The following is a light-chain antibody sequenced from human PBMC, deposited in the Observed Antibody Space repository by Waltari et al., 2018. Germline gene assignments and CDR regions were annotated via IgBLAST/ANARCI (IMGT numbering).Light chain of an antibody. J-gene: IGLJ3*02. CDR3: SSYAGGSSLM. V-gene: IGLV2-8*01. CDR2: EVT. CDR1: STDVAGYAP. Sequence: QSALTQPPSASGSPGQSITISCTGLSTDVAGYAPVFWYQQHPGQAPKLLIYEVTKRPSGFPDRFSGSKSDNTASLAVSGLQAEDEADYYCSSYAGGSSLMFGGGTKLTVL.